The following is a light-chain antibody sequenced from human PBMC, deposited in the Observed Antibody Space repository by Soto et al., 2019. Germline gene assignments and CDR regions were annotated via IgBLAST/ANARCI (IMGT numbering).Light chain of an antibody. CDR2: AVT. J-gene: IGLJ2*01. V-gene: IGLV2-14*03. CDR1: SSDVGGYDY. Sequence: QSALTQPASVSGSPGQSITISCTGSSSDVGGYDYVCWYQQYPGKAPKLIIYAVTDRPSGVSNRFSGSKSGNTASLIISGLQAEDEADSYCSSYTTSSTVVFGGGTKLTVL. CDR3: SSYTTSSTVV.